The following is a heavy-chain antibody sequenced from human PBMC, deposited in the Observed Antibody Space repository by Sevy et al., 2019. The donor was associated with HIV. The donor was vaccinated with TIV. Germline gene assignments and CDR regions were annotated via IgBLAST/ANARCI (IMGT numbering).Heavy chain of an antibody. J-gene: IGHJ6*02. V-gene: IGHV1-2*02. D-gene: IGHD6-6*01. CDR1: GYTFTGYY. CDR3: ARRGSSSSYYYYGMDV. Sequence: ASLKVSCKASGYTFTGYYMHWVRQAPGQGLEWMGWINPNSGGTNYAQKFQGRVTMTRDTSISTAYMELSRLRSDDTAVYYCARRGSSSSYYYYGMDVWGQGTTVTVSS. CDR2: INPNSGGT.